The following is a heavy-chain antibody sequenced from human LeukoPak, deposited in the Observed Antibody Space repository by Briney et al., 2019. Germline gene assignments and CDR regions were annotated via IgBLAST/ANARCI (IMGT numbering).Heavy chain of an antibody. CDR1: GGSISSSNW. D-gene: IGHD2-15*01. CDR3: ASFGRRDCSGGSCYGYGMDV. CDR2: IYHSGST. J-gene: IGHJ6*02. V-gene: IGHV4-4*02. Sequence: SETLSLTCAVSGGSISSSNWWSWVRQPPGKGLEWIGEIYHSGSTNYNPSLKSRVTISVDKSKNQFSLKLSSVTAADTAVYYCASFGRRDCSGGSCYGYGMDVWGQGTTVTVSS.